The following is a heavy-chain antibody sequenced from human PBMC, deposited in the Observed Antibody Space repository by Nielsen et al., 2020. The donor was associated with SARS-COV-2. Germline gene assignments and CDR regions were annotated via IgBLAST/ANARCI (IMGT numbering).Heavy chain of an antibody. V-gene: IGHV5-10-1*01. CDR3: AREVLWFGETGGMDV. CDR1: GYTFSNYW. D-gene: IGHD3-10*01. J-gene: IGHJ6*02. CDR2: IDPSDSYT. Sequence: KVSCKASGYTFSNYWIGWVRQMPGKGLEWMGRIDPSDSYTNYSPSFQGHVTISADKSISTAYLQWRSLKASDTAMYYCAREVLWFGETGGMDVWGQGTTVTVSS.